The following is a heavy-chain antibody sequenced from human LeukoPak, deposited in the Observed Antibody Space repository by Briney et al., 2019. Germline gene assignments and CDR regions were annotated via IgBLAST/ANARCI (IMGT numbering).Heavy chain of an antibody. CDR2: IYTSGST. V-gene: IGHV4-61*02. J-gene: IGHJ6*03. CDR3: ARTYCGGDCRGYYYHYYMDV. D-gene: IGHD2-21*02. CDR1: VGSISSGSYY. Sequence: SETLSLTCTVSVGSISSGSYYWSWFRQPAGKGLEWIRRIYTSGSTNYNPSLKSRVTISVDRSKNQFSLKLRSVTAADTAVYYCARTYCGGDCRGYYYHYYMDVWGKGTTVTISS.